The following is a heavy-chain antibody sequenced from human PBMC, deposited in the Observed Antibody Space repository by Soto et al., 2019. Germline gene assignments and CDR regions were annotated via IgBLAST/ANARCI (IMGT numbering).Heavy chain of an antibody. CDR1: GFTFSSYA. CDR3: AKDVPTTYPKPNLRGYSGYDYGIDY. CDR2: ISGSGGST. V-gene: IGHV3-23*01. J-gene: IGHJ4*02. D-gene: IGHD5-12*01. Sequence: GGSLRLSCAASGFTFSSYAMSWVRQAPGKGLEWVSAISGSGGSTYYADSVKGRFTISRDNSKNTLYLQMNSLRAEDTAVYYCAKDVPTTYPKPNLRGYSGYDYGIDYWGQGTLVTAPQ.